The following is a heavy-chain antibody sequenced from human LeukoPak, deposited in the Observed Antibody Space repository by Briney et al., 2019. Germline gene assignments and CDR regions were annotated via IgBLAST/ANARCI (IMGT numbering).Heavy chain of an antibody. CDR2: IYYSGST. CDR3: ARDGLGSAFDI. CDR1: GGSISSYY. Sequence: SETLSLTCTVSGGSISSYYWSWLRQPPGKGLEWIGYIYYSGSTNYNPSLKSRVTISVDTSKNQFSLKLSSVTAADTAVYYCARDGLGSAFDIWGQGTMVTVSS. J-gene: IGHJ3*02. V-gene: IGHV4-59*01. D-gene: IGHD3-22*01.